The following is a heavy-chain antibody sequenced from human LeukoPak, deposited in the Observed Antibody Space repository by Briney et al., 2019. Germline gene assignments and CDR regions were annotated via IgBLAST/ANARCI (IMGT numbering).Heavy chain of an antibody. Sequence: QSGGSLRLSCAASGFTFDDYAMHWVRQAPGKGLEWVSGISWNSGSIGYADSVKGRFTISRDNAKNSLYLQMNSLRAEDTALYYCVRQPTMVRGVIHNWFDPWGQGTLVTVSS. V-gene: IGHV3-9*01. CDR1: GFTFDDYA. CDR2: ISWNSGSI. J-gene: IGHJ5*02. CDR3: VRQPTMVRGVIHNWFDP. D-gene: IGHD3-10*01.